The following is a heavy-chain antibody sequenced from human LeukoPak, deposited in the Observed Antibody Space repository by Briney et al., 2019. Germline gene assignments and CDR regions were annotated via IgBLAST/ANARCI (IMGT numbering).Heavy chain of an antibody. CDR1: GFTFSSYA. CDR2: ISGSGGST. D-gene: IGHD3-3*01. V-gene: IGHV3-23*01. J-gene: IGHJ3*02. CDR3: AKFPSLNYDFWSGYPDDAFDI. Sequence: GGSLRLSCAASGFTFSSYAMSWVRQAPGKGLEWVSAISGSGGSTYYADSVKGRFNISRDNSKNTLYLQMNSLRAEDTAVYYCAKFPSLNYDFWSGYPDDAFDIWGQGTMVTVSS.